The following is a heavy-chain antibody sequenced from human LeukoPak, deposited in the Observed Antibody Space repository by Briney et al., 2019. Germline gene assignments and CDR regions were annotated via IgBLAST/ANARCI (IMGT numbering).Heavy chain of an antibody. V-gene: IGHV3-7*01. Sequence: PGGSLRLSCAASGFTFSSYWMNWARQAPGKGLEWVASINHNGNVNYYVDSVKGRFTISRDNAKNSLYLQMSNLRAEDTAVYYCARSRGGGITIFKTPRPAFDPWGQGTLVTVSS. J-gene: IGHJ5*02. CDR3: ARSRGGGITIFKTPRPAFDP. D-gene: IGHD3-3*01. CDR1: GFTFSSYW. CDR2: INHNGNVN.